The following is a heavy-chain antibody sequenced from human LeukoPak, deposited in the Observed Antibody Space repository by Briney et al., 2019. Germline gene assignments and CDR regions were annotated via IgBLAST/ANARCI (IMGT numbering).Heavy chain of an antibody. Sequence: SETLSLTCTVSGGSISSGSYYWSWIRQPAGKGLEWIGRIHTSGSTNYNPSLKSRVTISVDTSKNQFSLKLSSVTAADTAVYYCARDYCSGGSCLNDYWGQGTLVTVSS. D-gene: IGHD2-15*01. V-gene: IGHV4-61*02. CDR2: IHTSGST. J-gene: IGHJ4*02. CDR3: ARDYCSGGSCLNDY. CDR1: GGSISSGSYY.